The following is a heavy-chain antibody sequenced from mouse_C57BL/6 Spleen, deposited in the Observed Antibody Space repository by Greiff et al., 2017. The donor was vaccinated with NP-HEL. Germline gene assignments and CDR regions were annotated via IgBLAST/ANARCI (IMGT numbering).Heavy chain of an antibody. CDR3: ARRTVVDAMDY. J-gene: IGHJ4*01. CDR1: GYTFTSYW. CDR2: IHPNSGST. V-gene: IGHV1-64*01. Sequence: QVQLQQPGAELVKPGASVKLSCKASGYTFTSYWMHWVKQRPGQGLEWIGMIHPNSGSTNYNEKFKSKATLTVDKSSSTAYMQLSSLTSEDSAVYDCARRTVVDAMDYWGQGTSVTVSS. D-gene: IGHD1-1*01.